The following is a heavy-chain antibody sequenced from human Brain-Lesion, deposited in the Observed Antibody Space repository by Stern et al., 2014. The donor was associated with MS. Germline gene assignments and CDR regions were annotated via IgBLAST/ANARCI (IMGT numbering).Heavy chain of an antibody. CDR1: GGSVGSGSYD. CDR2: IYTTGST. J-gene: IGHJ4*02. Sequence: QVQLQESGPGLVKPSQTLSLTCTVSGGSVGSGSYDWSWIRQPAGKGLEWIGRIYTTGSTYYNPPLKSRVSISIDTSNTLFPLNRPSVSAADTAVYYCARDKEDTNMAFRYFDNWGQGTLVTVSS. V-gene: IGHV4-61*02. CDR3: ARDKEDTNMAFRYFDN. D-gene: IGHD5-18*01.